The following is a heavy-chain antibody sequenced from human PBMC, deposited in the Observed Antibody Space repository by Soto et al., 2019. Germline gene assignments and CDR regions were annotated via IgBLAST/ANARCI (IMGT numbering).Heavy chain of an antibody. V-gene: IGHV1-3*01. J-gene: IGHJ3*02. D-gene: IGHD3-22*01. CDR3: ARDQFYYDSSGHYDAFDI. CDR1: GYTCTSYA. Sequence: AAVKVSCGASGYTCTSYAMHWLRHAPRQRLEWMGLINDGNGNTKYSQKFQGRVTITRDTSASTAYMQLSSLRSEDTALYYCARDQFYYDSSGHYDAFDICGQGTMVPVSS. CDR2: INDGNGNT.